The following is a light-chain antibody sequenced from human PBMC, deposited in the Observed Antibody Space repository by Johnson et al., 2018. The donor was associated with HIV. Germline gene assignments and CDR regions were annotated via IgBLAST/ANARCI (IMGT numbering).Light chain of an antibody. Sequence: HSVLTQPPSVSAAPGQKVTISCSGSSSNIGNNYVSWYQHLPGTAPKLLIYDNNKRPSGIPDRFSGSKSGMSATLAITGLQTGDEADYYCGTWDTSLNAFVLGTGTSVIVL. CDR3: GTWDTSLNAFV. CDR2: DNN. V-gene: IGLV1-51*01. J-gene: IGLJ1*01. CDR1: SSNIGNNY.